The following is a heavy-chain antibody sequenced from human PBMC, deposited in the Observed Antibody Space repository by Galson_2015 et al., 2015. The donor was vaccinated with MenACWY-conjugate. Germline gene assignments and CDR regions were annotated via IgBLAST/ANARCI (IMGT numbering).Heavy chain of an antibody. CDR1: GGTLRTYA. V-gene: IGHV1-69*13. CDR2: IIPIFGTT. Sequence: SVKVSCKASGGTLRTYAISWVRQAPGQGLEWMGGIIPIFGTTNYAQKFQGRVTVIADESMSTAYMELSSLKSDDTAVYYCVGDLRYCSTTRSCYPTWGQGSLVTVSS. CDR3: VGDLRYCSTTRSCYPT. J-gene: IGHJ4*02. D-gene: IGHD2-2*01.